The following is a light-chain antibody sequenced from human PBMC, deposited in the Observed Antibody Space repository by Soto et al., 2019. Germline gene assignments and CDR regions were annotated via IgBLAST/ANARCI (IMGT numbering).Light chain of an antibody. CDR1: SSDVGGYNS. V-gene: IGLV2-14*01. CDR2: DVT. CDR3: SSYRTGGSYV. J-gene: IGLJ1*01. Sequence: LTQPASVSGSPGLSIAISCTGTSSDVGGYNSVSWYQQHPGKAPKLVIYDVTSRPSGVSTRFSGSKSGNTASLTISGLQAEDEGDYYCSSYRTGGSYVFGTGTKVTVL.